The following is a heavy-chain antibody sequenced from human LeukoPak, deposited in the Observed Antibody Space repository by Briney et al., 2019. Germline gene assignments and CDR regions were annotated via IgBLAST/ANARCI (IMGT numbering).Heavy chain of an antibody. V-gene: IGHV3-11*01. CDR1: GFTFSHYY. J-gene: IGHJ3*02. CDR2: ISSSGSTI. CDR3: ARDRGLLRAFDI. Sequence: PGGSLRLSCAASGFTFSHYYMSWIRQAPGRGLEGVSYISSSGSTIYYADSVKGRFTISRDNAKNSLYLQMNSLRAEDTAVYYCARDRGLLRAFDIWGQGTMVTVSS. D-gene: IGHD2-21*01.